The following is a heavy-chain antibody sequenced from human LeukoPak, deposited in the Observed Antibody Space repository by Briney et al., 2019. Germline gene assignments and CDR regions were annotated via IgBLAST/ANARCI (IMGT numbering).Heavy chain of an antibody. CDR3: AKDRGYSYGYFDY. V-gene: IGHV3-30*18. D-gene: IGHD5-18*01. J-gene: IGHJ4*02. CDR1: RFTFSSYG. Sequence: PGRSLRLSCAASRFTFSSYGMHWVRQAPGNGLEWVALISYDGSNKYYTDSVKGRFTISRDNSKNTLYLQMDSLRAEDTAVYYCAKDRGYSYGYFDYGGQGPLVTVSS. CDR2: ISYDGSNK.